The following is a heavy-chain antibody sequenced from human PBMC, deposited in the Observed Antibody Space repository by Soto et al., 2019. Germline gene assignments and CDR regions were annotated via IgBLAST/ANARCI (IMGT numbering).Heavy chain of an antibody. J-gene: IGHJ4*02. D-gene: IGHD3-22*01. Sequence: ASVKVSCKASGYTFTSYAMHWVRQAPGQRLEWMGWINAGNSDTTYSQKFQGRVTITSDTSASTAYMELTSLRSEDTAVYYCARQHSSDNSRIWWGQGTLVTVSS. V-gene: IGHV1-3*01. CDR2: INAGNSDT. CDR1: GYTFTSYA. CDR3: ARQHSSDNSRIW.